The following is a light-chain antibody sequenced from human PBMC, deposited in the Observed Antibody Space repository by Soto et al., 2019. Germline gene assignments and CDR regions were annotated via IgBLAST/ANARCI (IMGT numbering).Light chain of an antibody. J-gene: IGKJ2*01. CDR1: QSLDKW. V-gene: IGKV1-5*01. CDR2: DAS. Sequence: DIQMTQSPATLSASVGDRVSISRRASQSLDKWLAWYQQKPGEAPKLLVSDASNLESGVSSRFTGSGSGTEFTLTISSLQPGDFATYYCQQYTRYPYTFGQGTKLEIK. CDR3: QQYTRYPYT.